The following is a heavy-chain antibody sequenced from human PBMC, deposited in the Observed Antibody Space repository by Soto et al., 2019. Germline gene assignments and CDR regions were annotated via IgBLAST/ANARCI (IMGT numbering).Heavy chain of an antibody. CDR1: GFPFSSYG. Sequence: GGSLRLSCAASGFPFSSYGMHWVRQAPGKGLEWVAVISYDGSNKYYADSVKGRFTISRDNSKNTLYLQMNSLRAEDTAVYYCAKDLRYFDLQYYYGMDVWGQGTTVTVSS. D-gene: IGHD3-9*01. CDR3: AKDLRYFDLQYYYGMDV. J-gene: IGHJ6*02. V-gene: IGHV3-30*18. CDR2: ISYDGSNK.